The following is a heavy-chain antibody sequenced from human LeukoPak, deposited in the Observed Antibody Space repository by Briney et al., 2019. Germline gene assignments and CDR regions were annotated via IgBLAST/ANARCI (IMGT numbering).Heavy chain of an antibody. V-gene: IGHV3-33*01. Sequence: GGSLRLSCAASGFTFSSYGMHWVRQAPGKGLEWVAVIWYDGSNKYYADSVKGRFTISRDNSKNTLYLQINSLRAEDTAVYYCARERGYSYYYGMDVWGQGTTVTVSS. J-gene: IGHJ6*02. CDR1: GFTFSSYG. D-gene: IGHD3-22*01. CDR2: IWYDGSNK. CDR3: ARERGYSYYYGMDV.